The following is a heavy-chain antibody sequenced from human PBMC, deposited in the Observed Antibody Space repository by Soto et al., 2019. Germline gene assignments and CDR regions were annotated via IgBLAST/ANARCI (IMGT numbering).Heavy chain of an antibody. CDR3: SRSMGNFIAMAPGDY. CDR1: GYTFTSYA. J-gene: IGHJ4*02. Sequence: QVQLVQSGAEVKKPGSSVKVSCKSSGYTFTSYAMHWVRQAPGQRLEWMGWINAGNGNTTYSQKFQGRVTLSRDTSGRTAAIVRSNLRSEDTAVYYCSRSMGNFIAMAPGDYWGQGTLSTFSS. D-gene: IGHD6-19*01. CDR2: INAGNGNT. V-gene: IGHV1-3*01.